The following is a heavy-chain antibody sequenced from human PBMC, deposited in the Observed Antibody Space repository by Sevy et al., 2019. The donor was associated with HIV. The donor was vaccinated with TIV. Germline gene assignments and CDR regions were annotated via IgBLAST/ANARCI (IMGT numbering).Heavy chain of an antibody. V-gene: IGHV3-23*01. D-gene: IGHD3-10*01. CDR2: ISGSGGST. CDR1: GVTFSSYS. J-gene: IGHJ6*03. Sequence: GGSLRLSCAASGVTFSSYSMSWVRQAPGKGLEWVSAISGSGGSTYYADSVKGRFTISRDNSKNTLYLQMNSLRAEDTAVYYCARSPMVRGALRDYYYYMDVWGKGTTVTVSS. CDR3: ARSPMVRGALRDYYYYMDV.